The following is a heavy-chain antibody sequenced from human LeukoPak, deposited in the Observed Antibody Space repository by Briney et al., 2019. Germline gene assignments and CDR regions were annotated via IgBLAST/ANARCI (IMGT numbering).Heavy chain of an antibody. D-gene: IGHD6-19*01. CDR2: IYYSGST. Sequence: SETLSLTCTVSGGSISSYYWSWIRQPPGKGLEWIGYIYYSGSTNYNPSLKSRVTISVGTSKNQFSLKLSSVTAADTAVYYCARLGYSSGWPHYYSYAIDVWGQGTTVTVSS. CDR1: GGSISSYY. CDR3: ARLGYSSGWPHYYSYAIDV. V-gene: IGHV4-59*01. J-gene: IGHJ6*02.